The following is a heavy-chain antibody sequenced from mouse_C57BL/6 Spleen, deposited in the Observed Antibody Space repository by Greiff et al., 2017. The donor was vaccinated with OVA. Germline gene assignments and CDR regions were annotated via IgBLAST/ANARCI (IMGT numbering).Heavy chain of an antibody. CDR3: AGHYYGSSYGYFDV. CDR2: IYPRSGNT. J-gene: IGHJ1*03. Sequence: QVQLQQSGAELARPGASVKLSCKASGYTFTSYGISWVKQRTGQGLEWIGEIYPRSGNTYYNEKFKGKATLTADKSSSTAYMELRSLTSEDSAVYFCAGHYYGSSYGYFDVWGTGTTVTVSS. CDR1: GYTFTSYG. V-gene: IGHV1-81*01. D-gene: IGHD1-1*01.